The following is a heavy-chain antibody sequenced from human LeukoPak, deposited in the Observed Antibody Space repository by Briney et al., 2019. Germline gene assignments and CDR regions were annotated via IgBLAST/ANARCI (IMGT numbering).Heavy chain of an antibody. J-gene: IGHJ6*03. V-gene: IGHV3-30*02. Sequence: PGGSLRLSCVASGFTLRSYVMNWVRQTPGKGLEWVAYIQYDGSNEQYADSVKGRFSISRDSSKNILYLQMNSLRAEDTAVYYCAKDRCSNGIGCYYYYMDVWGKGTTVTISS. D-gene: IGHD2-8*01. CDR1: GFTLRSYV. CDR3: AKDRCSNGIGCYYYYMDV. CDR2: IQYDGSNE.